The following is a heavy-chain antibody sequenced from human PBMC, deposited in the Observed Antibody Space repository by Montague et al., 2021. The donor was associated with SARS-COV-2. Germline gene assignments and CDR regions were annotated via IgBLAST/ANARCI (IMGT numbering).Heavy chain of an antibody. Sequence: TLSLTCTVPGHSISSANYYWNWIRQNPGKGLEWIGYIYYTGGTHYNPSLESRLTMSIDTSKSQFSLRLSSVTAADTAVYYCARGNITPSGFDIWGQGTVVTVSS. D-gene: IGHD1-14*01. CDR1: GHSISSANYY. CDR3: ARGNITPSGFDI. CDR2: IYYTGGT. V-gene: IGHV4-31*03. J-gene: IGHJ3*02.